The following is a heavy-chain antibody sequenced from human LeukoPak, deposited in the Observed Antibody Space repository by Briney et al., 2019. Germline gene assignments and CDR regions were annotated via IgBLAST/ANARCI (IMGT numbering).Heavy chain of an antibody. J-gene: IGHJ3*02. Sequence: GGSLRLSCAASGFTFSTYFMHWVRQAPGKGLEWVSAISGSGGSTYYADSVKGRFTISRDNSKNTLYLQMNSLRAEDTAVYYCAKVEWLNAFDIWGQGTMVTVSS. D-gene: IGHD5-12*01. CDR2: ISGSGGST. CDR1: GFTFSTYF. CDR3: AKVEWLNAFDI. V-gene: IGHV3-23*01.